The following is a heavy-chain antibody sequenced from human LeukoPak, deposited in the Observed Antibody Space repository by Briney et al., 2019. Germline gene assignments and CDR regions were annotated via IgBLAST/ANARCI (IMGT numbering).Heavy chain of an antibody. D-gene: IGHD6-25*01. CDR3: AAHTRAALGAFDI. V-gene: IGHV1-24*01. CDR1: GYTLTELS. CDR2: FYPEDGET. Sequence: GSVKVSCKVSGYTLTELSMHWVRQAPGKGAEGMGGFYPEDGETIYAQKLQGRVTMTEEKSTKTAYMEMRSLRSEDTAVYYCAAHTRAALGAFDIWGQGTMVTVSS. J-gene: IGHJ3*02.